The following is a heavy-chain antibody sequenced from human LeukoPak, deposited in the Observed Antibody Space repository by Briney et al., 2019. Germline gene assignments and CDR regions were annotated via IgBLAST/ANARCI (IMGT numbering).Heavy chain of an antibody. V-gene: IGHV4-61*02. Sequence: PSETLSLTCTVSGGSISSGSYYWSWIRQPAGKGLAWIGRIYTSGSTNYNPSLKSRVTISVDTSKNQFSLKLSSVTAADTAVYYCARGILLWFGELLGYMDVWGKGTTVTISS. CDR1: GGSISSGSYY. CDR3: ARGILLWFGELLGYMDV. CDR2: IYTSGST. D-gene: IGHD3-10*01. J-gene: IGHJ6*03.